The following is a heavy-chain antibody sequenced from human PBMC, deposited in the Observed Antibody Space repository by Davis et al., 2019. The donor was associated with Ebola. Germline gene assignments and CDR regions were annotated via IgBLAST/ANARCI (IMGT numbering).Heavy chain of an antibody. D-gene: IGHD1-26*01. CDR3: TRDAGAVTDFDF. CDR1: GLTFSSST. Sequence: PGGSLRLSYAVSGLTFSSSTMHWVRQAPGKGLEWVAVISRDGSITAYADSVKGRFTVSRDNSNNALFVQMNSLRTEDTAVYYCTRDAGAVTDFDFWGQGTLVTVSS. V-gene: IGHV3-30*04. CDR2: ISRDGSIT. J-gene: IGHJ4*02.